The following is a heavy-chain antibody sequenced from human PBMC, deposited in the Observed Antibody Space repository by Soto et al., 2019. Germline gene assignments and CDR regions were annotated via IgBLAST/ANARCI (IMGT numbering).Heavy chain of an antibody. J-gene: IGHJ4*02. V-gene: IGHV4-59*01. CDR2: IYYSGST. D-gene: IGHD3-10*01. CDR3: ARETRVGGSGSDFDY. CDR1: GGSISSYY. Sequence: SETLSLTCTVSGGSISSYYWSWIRQPPGKGLEWIGYIYYSGSTNYNPSLKSRVTISVDTSKNQFSLKLSSVTAADTAVYYCARETRVGGSGSDFDYWGQGTLVTVSS.